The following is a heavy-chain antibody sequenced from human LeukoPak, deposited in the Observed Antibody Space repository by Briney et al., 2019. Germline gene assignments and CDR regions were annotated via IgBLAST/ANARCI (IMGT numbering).Heavy chain of an antibody. D-gene: IGHD6-19*01. Sequence: SETLSLTCTVSGGSISSYYWNWIRQPAGKGLEWIGRIYTSGSTNYNPSLKSRVTMSVDTSKNQFSLKLSSVTAADTAVYYCARGVEQGLVPYFDYWGQGTLVTVSS. CDR1: GGSISSYY. V-gene: IGHV4-4*07. J-gene: IGHJ4*02. CDR2: IYTSGST. CDR3: ARGVEQGLVPYFDY.